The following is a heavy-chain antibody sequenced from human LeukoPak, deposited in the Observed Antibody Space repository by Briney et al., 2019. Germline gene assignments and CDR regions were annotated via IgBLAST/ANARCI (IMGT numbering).Heavy chain of an antibody. CDR1: GYTFTSYY. CDR3: ATGLPGGSYNLRPFDY. CDR2: INPSGGST. J-gene: IGHJ4*02. V-gene: IGHV1-46*01. Sequence: ASVKVSCKASGYTFTSYYMHWVRQAPGQGLEWMGIINPSGGSTSCAQKFQGRVTMTRDTSTSTVYMELSSLRSEDTAVYYCATGLPGGSYNLRPFDYWGQGTLVTVSS. D-gene: IGHD1-26*01.